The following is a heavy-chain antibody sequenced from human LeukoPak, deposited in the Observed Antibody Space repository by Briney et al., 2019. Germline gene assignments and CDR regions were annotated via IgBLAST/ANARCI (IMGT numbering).Heavy chain of an antibody. V-gene: IGHV3-23*01. CDR3: AKDTPRYDYVWGSYRYTWYFDY. CDR1: GFTFSSYA. Sequence: GGSLRLSCAASGFTFSSYAMSWGRQAPAKGLELVSAISGSGGSTYYADSVKGRFTISRDNSKNTLYLQMNSLRAEDTSVYYCAKDTPRYDYVWGSYRYTWYFDYWGQGTLVTVSS. D-gene: IGHD3-16*02. CDR2: ISGSGGST. J-gene: IGHJ4*02.